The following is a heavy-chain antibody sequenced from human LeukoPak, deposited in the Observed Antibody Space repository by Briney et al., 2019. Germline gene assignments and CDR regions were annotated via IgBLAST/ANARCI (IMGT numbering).Heavy chain of an antibody. CDR1: GYTFTSYG. CDR3: ARGSPPLGAFDI. CDR2: INPNSGGT. Sequence: GASVKVSCKASGYTFTSYGISWVRQAPGQGLEWMGWINPNSGGTNYAQKFQGRVTMTRDTSISTAYMELSRLRSDDTAVYYCARGSPPLGAFDIWGQGTMVTVSS. D-gene: IGHD3-16*01. V-gene: IGHV1-2*02. J-gene: IGHJ3*02.